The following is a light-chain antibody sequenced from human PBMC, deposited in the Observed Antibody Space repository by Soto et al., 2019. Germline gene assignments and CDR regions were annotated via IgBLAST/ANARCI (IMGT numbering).Light chain of an antibody. CDR1: QGVSNW. J-gene: IGKJ4*01. V-gene: IGKV3-20*01. CDR3: QQYGKTPLT. CDR2: DAS. Sequence: IVRSQLPDTLSLAPVVRATLSCRASQGVSNWLAWYQQKPGQAPKLLIYDASRMATGISARFSGSGSGTDFTLTISSLQAEDIAVYYCQQYGKTPLTFGGGTKVDIK.